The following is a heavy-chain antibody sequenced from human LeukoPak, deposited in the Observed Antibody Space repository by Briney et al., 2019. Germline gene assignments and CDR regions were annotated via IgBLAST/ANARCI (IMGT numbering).Heavy chain of an antibody. J-gene: IGHJ5*02. CDR1: GFTFSSYW. D-gene: IGHD3-3*01. V-gene: IGHV3-7*01. Sequence: GGSLRLSCAASGFTFSSYWMSWVRQAPGKGLEWVANIKQDGSEKYYVDSVKGRFTISRDNAKNSLYLQMNSLRAEDTAVYYCARAISQITIFGVVIDWFDPWGQGTLVTVSS. CDR3: ARAISQITIFGVVIDWFDP. CDR2: IKQDGSEK.